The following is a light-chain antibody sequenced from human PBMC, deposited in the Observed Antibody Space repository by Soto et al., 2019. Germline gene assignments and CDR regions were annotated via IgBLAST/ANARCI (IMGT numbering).Light chain of an antibody. CDR2: DAT. CDR1: KIGSKI. J-gene: IGLJ1*01. CDR3: QAWASTAEFFG. V-gene: IGLV3-21*02. Sequence: SYEMTQPPSVSVAPGQTAKITCGGDKIGSKIVHWYKQRPGHAPVTVVFDATDRPSGIADRISASRSGDTATPTISTVDAGDEADYYCQAWASTAEFFGFGSGTKVTVL.